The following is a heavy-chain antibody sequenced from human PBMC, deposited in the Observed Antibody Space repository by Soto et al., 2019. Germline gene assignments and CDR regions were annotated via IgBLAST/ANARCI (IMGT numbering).Heavy chain of an antibody. CDR1: GYTFTSYA. CDR2: INAVNGNT. V-gene: IGHV1-3*01. J-gene: IGHJ5*02. D-gene: IGHD2-2*01. CDR3: ASSRTRSTRGFDT. Sequence: ASVKVSSKASGYTFTSYAMHWVRHSPGQRLEWMGWINAVNGNTQYSQKFQGRVTITRDTSDSRAHMELRTLRSEETAVYYCASSRTRSTRGFDTWGEGTRVTGYS.